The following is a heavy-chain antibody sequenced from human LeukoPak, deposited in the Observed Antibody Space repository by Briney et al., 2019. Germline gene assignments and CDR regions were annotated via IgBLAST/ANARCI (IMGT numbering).Heavy chain of an antibody. Sequence: SETLSLTCTVSGGSISSYYWSWIRQPPGKGLEWIGYIYCSGSTNYNPSLKSRVTISVDTSKNQFSLKLSSVTAADTAVYYCARTDYDFWSGCPYYFDYWGQGTLVTVSS. D-gene: IGHD3-3*01. V-gene: IGHV4-59*01. CDR3: ARTDYDFWSGCPYYFDY. CDR1: GGSISSYY. CDR2: IYCSGST. J-gene: IGHJ4*02.